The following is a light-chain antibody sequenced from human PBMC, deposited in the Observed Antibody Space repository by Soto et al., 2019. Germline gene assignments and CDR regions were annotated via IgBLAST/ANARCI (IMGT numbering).Light chain of an antibody. J-gene: IGKJ2*01. CDR2: GAS. CDR1: QSVSSN. CDR3: QQYNNWPYT. V-gene: IGKV3-15*01. Sequence: EIVMTQSPATLSVSPGERATLSCRASQSVSSNLAWYQQKPGQAPRLLIYGASTRATGIPARFSGSGSGTEFTLTISSLQSEDFAVYYCQQYNNWPYTFGQATMLEIK.